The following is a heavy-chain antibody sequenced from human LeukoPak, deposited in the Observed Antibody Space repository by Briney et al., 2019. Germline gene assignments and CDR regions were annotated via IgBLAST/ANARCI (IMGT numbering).Heavy chain of an antibody. CDR2: IYPRDGST. CDR1: GGSYSSYA. J-gene: IGHJ4*02. V-gene: IGHV1-46*01. CDR3: ARDQEAFDY. Sequence: ASVKVSCKASGGSYSSYAISWVRQAPGQGLEWMGMIYPRDGSTSYAQKFQGRVTVTRDTSTSTVHMELSGLRSEDTAVYYCARDQEAFDYWGQGTLVTVSS.